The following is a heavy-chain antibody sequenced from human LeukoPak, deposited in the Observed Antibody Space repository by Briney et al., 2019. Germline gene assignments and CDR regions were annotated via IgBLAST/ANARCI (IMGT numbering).Heavy chain of an antibody. CDR2: ISSSSSYI. CDR1: GFTFSSYS. D-gene: IGHD3-3*02. V-gene: IGHV3-21*01. J-gene: IGHJ4*02. Sequence: GGSLRLSCAASGFTFSSYSMNWVRQAPGKGLEWVSSISSSSSYIYYADSVKGRFTTSRDNANKSLYLQMNSLRAEDTAVYYCARAVYKDFWSGDLDYWGQGTLVTVSS. CDR3: ARAVYKDFWSGDLDY.